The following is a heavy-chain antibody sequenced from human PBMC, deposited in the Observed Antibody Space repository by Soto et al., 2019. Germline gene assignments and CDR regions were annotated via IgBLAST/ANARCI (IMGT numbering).Heavy chain of an antibody. Sequence: GASVKVSCKASGYTFSTSGISWVRQAPGQGLEWVGWIRPDIGNTKSAQRLQGRVTLTTDTSASTAYMELRSLTSDDTAMYYCARDTESNRYNDWGQGTLVTVSS. CDR3: ARDTESNRYND. J-gene: IGHJ1*01. D-gene: IGHD1-20*01. CDR2: IRPDIGNT. V-gene: IGHV1-18*01. CDR1: GYTFSTSG.